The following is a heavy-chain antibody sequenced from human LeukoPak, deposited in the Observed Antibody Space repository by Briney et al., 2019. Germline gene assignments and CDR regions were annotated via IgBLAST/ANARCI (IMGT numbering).Heavy chain of an antibody. CDR3: ARGLLKTGFDY. D-gene: IGHD1-1*01. V-gene: IGHV4-39*01. CDR1: GGSISSSSYY. J-gene: IGHJ4*02. Sequence: SETLSLTCTVSGGSISSSSYYWGWIRQPPGKGLEWIGSIYYSGSTYYNPSLKSRVTISVDTSKDQFSLQLNSVTPEDTAVYFCARGLLKTGFDYWGQGALVTVSS. CDR2: IYYSGST.